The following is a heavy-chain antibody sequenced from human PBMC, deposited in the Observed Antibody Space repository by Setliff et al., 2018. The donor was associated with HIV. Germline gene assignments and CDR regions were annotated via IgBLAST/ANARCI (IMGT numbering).Heavy chain of an antibody. V-gene: IGHV4-4*07. CDR2: IYYVGWS. CDR3: ARLGAENFGDYDWVDY. Sequence: SETLSLTCSVSGASLQSYYWSWIRQPAGKGLQWIGRIYYVGWSKYNPSLEDRVTMSVDTSNNQFSLSLRSVTAADTAIYYCARLGAENFGDYDWVDYWGQGTLVTVSS. CDR1: GASLQSYY. D-gene: IGHD5-12*01. J-gene: IGHJ4*02.